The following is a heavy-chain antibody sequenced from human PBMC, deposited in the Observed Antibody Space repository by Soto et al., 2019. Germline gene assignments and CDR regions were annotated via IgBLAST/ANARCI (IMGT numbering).Heavy chain of an antibody. CDR3: ARNGTLRGTAFSYGMDA. Sequence: ASVKVSCKASGGTFSDYTINWVRQAPGQRLEWMGGIIAIFDTANYAEKFQGRVTITADESTSTSYMEVSSLRYEDTAVYYCARNGTLRGTAFSYGMDAWGQGTMVTVSS. D-gene: IGHD1-1*01. CDR2: IIAIFDTA. CDR1: GGTFSDYT. J-gene: IGHJ6*02. V-gene: IGHV1-69*13.